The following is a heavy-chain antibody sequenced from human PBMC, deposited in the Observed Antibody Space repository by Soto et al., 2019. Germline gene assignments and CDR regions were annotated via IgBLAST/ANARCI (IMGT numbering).Heavy chain of an antibody. CDR2: ISGSGGST. Sequence: GGSLRLSCAASGFTFSSYAMSWVRQAPGKGLEWVSAISGSGGSTYYADSVKGRFTISSDNSKNTLYLQMNSLRAEDTAVYYCAKRGSNFWSGYYTDYYYYMDVWGKGTTVTVSS. V-gene: IGHV3-23*01. CDR3: AKRGSNFWSGYYTDYYYYMDV. D-gene: IGHD3-3*01. J-gene: IGHJ6*03. CDR1: GFTFSSYA.